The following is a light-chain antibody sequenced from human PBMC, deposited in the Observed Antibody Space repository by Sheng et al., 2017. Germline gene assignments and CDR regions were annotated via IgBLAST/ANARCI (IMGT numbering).Light chain of an antibody. CDR1: SSNIGTSY. CDR2: KND. J-gene: IGLJ3*02. CDR3: AAWDDSLTGYWL. V-gene: IGLV1-47*01. Sequence: QTVLTQPPSASGTPGQRVTISCSGASSNIGTSYVYWYQQLPGTTPKLLIYKNDQRPSGVPDRFSGSKSGTSASLAISGLRSDDEADYYCAAWDDSLTGYWLFGGGTKLTVL.